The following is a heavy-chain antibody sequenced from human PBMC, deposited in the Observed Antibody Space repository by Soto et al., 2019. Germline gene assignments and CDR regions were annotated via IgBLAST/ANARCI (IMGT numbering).Heavy chain of an antibody. CDR1: GFTFSDYY. V-gene: IGHV3-11*05. CDR2: ISSSSSYT. D-gene: IGHD4-17*01. J-gene: IGHJ5*02. CDR3: ARDLTTVTPYNWFDP. Sequence: GGSLRLSCAASGFTFSDYYMSWIRQAPGKGLEWVSYISSSSSYTNYADSVKGRFTISRDNAKNSLYLQMNSLRAEDTAVYYCARDLTTVTPYNWFDPWGQGTLVTVSS.